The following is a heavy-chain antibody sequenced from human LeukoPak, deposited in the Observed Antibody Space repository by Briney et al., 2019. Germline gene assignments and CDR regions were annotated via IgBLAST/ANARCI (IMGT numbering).Heavy chain of an antibody. D-gene: IGHD2-21*02. CDR1: GYSFASYT. V-gene: IGHV1-3*03. CDR3: ARAPSGDWGAFDI. Sequence: ASVKVSCKASGYSFASYTIHWVRQAPGQRLECMGWINAGDGNTKYSQEFQGRLTITRDTSATTVYMDLTSLRSEDIAVYYCARAPSGDWGAFDIWGQGTMVTVSS. CDR2: INAGDGNT. J-gene: IGHJ3*02.